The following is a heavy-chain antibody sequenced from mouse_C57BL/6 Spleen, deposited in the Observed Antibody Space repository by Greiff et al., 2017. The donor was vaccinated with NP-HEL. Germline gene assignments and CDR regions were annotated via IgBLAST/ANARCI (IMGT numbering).Heavy chain of an antibody. CDR1: GYSITSGYY. CDR2: ISYDGSN. V-gene: IGHV3-6*01. D-gene: IGHD2-3*01. CDR3: ARGIYDGYYRAWFAY. Sequence: ESGPGLVKPSQSLSLTCSVTGYSITSGYYWNWIRQFPGNKLEWMGYISYDGSNNYNPSLKNRISITRDTSKNQFFLKLNSVTTEDTATYYCARGIYDGYYRAWFAYWGQGTLVTVSA. J-gene: IGHJ3*01.